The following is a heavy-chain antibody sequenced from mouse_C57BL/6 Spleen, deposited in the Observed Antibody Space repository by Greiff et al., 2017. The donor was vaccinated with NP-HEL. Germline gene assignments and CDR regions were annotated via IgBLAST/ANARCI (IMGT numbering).Heavy chain of an antibody. CDR2: IYPGSGST. CDR1: GYTFTSYW. V-gene: IGHV1-55*01. D-gene: IGHD1-1*01. CDR3: ARWDGSSSAWFAY. Sequence: QVQLQQPGAELVKPGASVKMSCKASGYTFTSYWITWVKQRPGKGLEWIGDIYPGSGSTNYNEKFKSKATLTVDTSSSTAYMQLSSLTSEDSAVYYCARWDGSSSAWFAYWGQGTLVTVSA. J-gene: IGHJ3*01.